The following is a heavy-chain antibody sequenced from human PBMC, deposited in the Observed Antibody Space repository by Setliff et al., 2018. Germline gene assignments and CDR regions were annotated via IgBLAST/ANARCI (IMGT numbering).Heavy chain of an antibody. CDR3: VRLVVTKLNAFDI. Sequence: SGPTLVNPTQTHTLICAFSGSSVSTSGVGVGWIHQPPVKALEWLALIYWDDDKRYSPSLKSRLTITKDTSKNQVVLRMTNMDSVDTATYYCVRLVVTKLNAFDIWGQGTMVTVSS. J-gene: IGHJ3*02. CDR2: IYWDDDK. D-gene: IGHD3-22*01. V-gene: IGHV2-5*02. CDR1: GSSVSTSGVG.